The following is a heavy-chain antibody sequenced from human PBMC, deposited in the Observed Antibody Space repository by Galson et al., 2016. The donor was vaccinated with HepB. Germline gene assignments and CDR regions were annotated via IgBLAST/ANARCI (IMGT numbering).Heavy chain of an antibody. CDR2: MNPSSANT. D-gene: IGHD1-7*01. J-gene: IGHJ6*02. CDR1: GYTFTNYD. Sequence: QSGAEVKKPGESLRISCKVSGYTFTNYDINWVRQATGQGLEWMGWMNPSSANTGYAQKFQGRATMTTDTSINTAYMELTDLRSADTAVHYCARAPNDWVNYNHCMDVWGQGTTVTVSS. CDR3: ARAPNDWVNYNHCMDV. V-gene: IGHV1-8*01.